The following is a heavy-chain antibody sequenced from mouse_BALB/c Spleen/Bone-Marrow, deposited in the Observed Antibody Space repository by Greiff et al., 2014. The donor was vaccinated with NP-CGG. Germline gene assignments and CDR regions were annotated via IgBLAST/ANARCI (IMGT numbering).Heavy chain of an antibody. D-gene: IGHD2-4*01. CDR1: GYTFTNSW. CDR2: IYPGGGYT. Sequence: VMLVESGAELVRPGTSVKISCKASGYTFTNSWLGWVKQRPGHGLEWIGDIYPGGGYTDYNEKFKGKATLTADTSSSTAYMQLSSLTSEDSAVYFCARDMITTRAMDYWGQGTSVTVSS. CDR3: ARDMITTRAMDY. V-gene: IGHV1-63*02. J-gene: IGHJ4*01.